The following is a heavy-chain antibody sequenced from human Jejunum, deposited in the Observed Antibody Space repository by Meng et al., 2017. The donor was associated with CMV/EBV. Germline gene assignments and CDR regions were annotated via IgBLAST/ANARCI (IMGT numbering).Heavy chain of an antibody. J-gene: IGHJ4*02. V-gene: IGHV3-7*01. D-gene: IGHD4-17*01. CDR1: GFPFSAFW. Sequence: SGFPFSAFWMQWVRQVPGKGLEWVANIKQDGSETDYLDSVKGRFTISRDNAKNSVYLRMKSLRAEDTAVYYCARENDYGEANLDYWGQGTLVTVSS. CDR2: IKQDGSET. CDR3: ARENDYGEANLDY.